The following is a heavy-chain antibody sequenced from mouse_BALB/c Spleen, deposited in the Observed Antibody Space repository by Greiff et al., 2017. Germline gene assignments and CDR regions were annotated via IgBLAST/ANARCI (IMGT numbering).Heavy chain of an antibody. CDR1: GFNIKDYY. V-gene: IGHV14-1*02. D-gene: IGHD1-1*01. CDR3: ARNYGSRGFAY. Sequence: VQLQQSGAELVRPGALVKLSCKASGFNIKDYYMHWVKQKPGQGLEWIGYINPYNDGTNYNEKFKGKATLTADKSSSTAYMQLSSLTSDDSAVYFCARNYGSRGFAYWGQGTLVTVSA. CDR2: INPYNDGT. J-gene: IGHJ3*01.